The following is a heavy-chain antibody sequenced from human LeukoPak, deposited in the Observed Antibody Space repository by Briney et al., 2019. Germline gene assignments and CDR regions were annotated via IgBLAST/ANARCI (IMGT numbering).Heavy chain of an antibody. J-gene: IGHJ4*02. Sequence: GGSLRLSCAASGFTFSSYWMSWVRQAPGKGLEWVANIKQDGSEKYYVDSVKGRFTISRDNSKNTLYLQMNSLRAEDTAVYYCAKVGATIGEYYFDYWGQGTLVTVSS. CDR1: GFTFSSYW. V-gene: IGHV3-7*01. D-gene: IGHD1-26*01. CDR3: AKVGATIGEYYFDY. CDR2: IKQDGSEK.